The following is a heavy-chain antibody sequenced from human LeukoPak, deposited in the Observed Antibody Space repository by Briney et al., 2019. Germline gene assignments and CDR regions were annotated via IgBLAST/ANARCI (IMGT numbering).Heavy chain of an antibody. CDR2: ISGSGGST. CDR3: ATQDTAMVNNWFDP. V-gene: IGHV3-23*01. D-gene: IGHD5-18*01. Sequence: GGSLRLSCAASGFTFSSYAMSWVRQAPGKGLEWVSAISGSGGSTYYADSVKGRFTISRDNSKNTLYLQMNNLRAEDTAVYYCATQDTAMVNNWFDPWGQGTLVTVSS. CDR1: GFTFSSYA. J-gene: IGHJ5*02.